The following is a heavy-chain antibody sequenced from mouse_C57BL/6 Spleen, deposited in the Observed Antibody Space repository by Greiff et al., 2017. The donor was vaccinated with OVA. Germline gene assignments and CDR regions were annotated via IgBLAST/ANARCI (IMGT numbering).Heavy chain of an antibody. V-gene: IGHV1-69*01. D-gene: IGHD1-1*01. Sequence: VQLQQPGAELVMPGASVKLSCKASGYTFTSYWLHWVKQRPGQGLAWIGEIDPSDSYTNYNQKFKGKSTLTVAKSSSAANTQSSSLTSENSAVYDCARGGTVAEYCDVWGTGTTLTVSS. CDR2: IDPSDSYT. CDR3: ARGGTVAEYCDV. CDR1: GYTFTSYW. J-gene: IGHJ1*03.